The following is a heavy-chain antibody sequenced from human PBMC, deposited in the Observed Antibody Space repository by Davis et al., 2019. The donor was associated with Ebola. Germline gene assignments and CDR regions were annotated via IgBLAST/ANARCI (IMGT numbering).Heavy chain of an antibody. V-gene: IGHV3-74*01. CDR2: INNDGSST. D-gene: IGHD1-14*01. Sequence: GESLKISCAASGFTFSSYSMNWVRQAPGKGLVWVSRINNDGSSTSYADSVKGRFTNSRDNAKNTLYLQMNSLRAEDTAVYYCARRLNQRPYYYGMDVWGQGTTVTVSS. CDR1: GFTFSSYS. CDR3: ARRLNQRPYYYGMDV. J-gene: IGHJ6*02.